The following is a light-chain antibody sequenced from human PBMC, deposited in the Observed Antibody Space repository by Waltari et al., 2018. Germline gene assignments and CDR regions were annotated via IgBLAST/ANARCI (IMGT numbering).Light chain of an antibody. V-gene: IGKV1-5*03. CDR2: KTS. J-gene: IGKJ1*01. Sequence: IQMTQSPSTLSASVGDRVTMTCRASQSVSRWFAWYQQKPGKAPKLLIYKTSTLESGVPSRFSGSGSGTEFSLTISSLQPDDFATYYCQHYSTYSWTFGQGTK. CDR1: QSVSRW. CDR3: QHYSTYSWT.